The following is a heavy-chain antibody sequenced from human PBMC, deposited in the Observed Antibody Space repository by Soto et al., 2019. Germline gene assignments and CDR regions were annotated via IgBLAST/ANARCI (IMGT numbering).Heavy chain of an antibody. Sequence: QVQLEESGGGLVKPGGSLRLSCAASGFTFSAYYMSWIRQAPGKGLEYISYIGSSATSANYADSVKGRFTISRDNAKNSLYLQMNSLRAEDTAVYYCVRERGAVTGQYFDYWGQGALVTVSS. CDR2: IGSSATSA. D-gene: IGHD6-19*01. CDR1: GFTFSAYY. V-gene: IGHV3-11*05. J-gene: IGHJ4*02. CDR3: VRERGAVTGQYFDY.